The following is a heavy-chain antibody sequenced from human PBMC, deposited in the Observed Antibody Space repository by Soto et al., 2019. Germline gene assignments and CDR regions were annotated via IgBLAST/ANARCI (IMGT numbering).Heavy chain of an antibody. D-gene: IGHD5-18*01. V-gene: IGHV4-30-4*01. CDR3: ARQSGYSYGYLGY. J-gene: IGHJ4*02. Sequence: SETLSLTCTVSGGSTSSGDYYWSWIRQPPGKGLEWIGYIYYSGSTYYNPSLKSRVTISVDTSKNQFSLKLSSVTAADTAVYYCARQSGYSYGYLGYWGQGTLVTVSS. CDR2: IYYSGST. CDR1: GGSTSSGDYY.